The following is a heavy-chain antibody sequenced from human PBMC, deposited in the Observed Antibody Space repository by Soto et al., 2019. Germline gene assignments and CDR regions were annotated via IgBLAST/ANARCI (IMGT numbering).Heavy chain of an antibody. CDR2: ISWNSGSI. D-gene: IGHD1-1*01. V-gene: IGHV3-9*01. CDR1: GFTFDDYA. CDR3: AKNGMDYYYYYMDV. J-gene: IGHJ6*03. Sequence: GGSLRLSCAASGFTFDDYAMNWVRKAPGKGLDWVSGISWNSGSIGYADSVKGRFTISRDNAKNSLYLQMNSLRAEDTALYYCAKNGMDYYYYYMDVWGKGTTVTVSS.